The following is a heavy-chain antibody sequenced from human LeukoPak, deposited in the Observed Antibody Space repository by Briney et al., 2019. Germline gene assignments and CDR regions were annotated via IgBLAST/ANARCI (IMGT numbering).Heavy chain of an antibody. J-gene: IGHJ5*02. Sequence: SETLSLTCTVSGVSISGYYWNWIRQPPGKGLEWIGYIYYSGSTNYNPSLKSRVTISVDTSKKQFSLKLSSVTAADTAVYYCARRIAVAGRRWFDPWGQGTLVTVSS. CDR3: ARRIAVAGRRWFDP. CDR1: GVSISGYY. D-gene: IGHD6-19*01. V-gene: IGHV4-59*08. CDR2: IYYSGST.